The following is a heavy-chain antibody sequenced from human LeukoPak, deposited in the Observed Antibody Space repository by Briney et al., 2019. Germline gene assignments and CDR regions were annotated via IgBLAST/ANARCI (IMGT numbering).Heavy chain of an antibody. V-gene: IGHV1-69*04. CDR2: IIPILGIA. CDR3: ALATLVPGYCSSTSCSGQYFQH. J-gene: IGHJ1*01. D-gene: IGHD2-2*01. CDR1: GGTFSSYA. Sequence: GASVKVSCKASGGTFSSYAISWVRQAPGQGLEWMGRIIPILGIANYAQKLQGRVTMTTDTSTSTAYMELRSLRSDDTAVYYCALATLVPGYCSSTSCSGQYFQHWGQGTLVTVSS.